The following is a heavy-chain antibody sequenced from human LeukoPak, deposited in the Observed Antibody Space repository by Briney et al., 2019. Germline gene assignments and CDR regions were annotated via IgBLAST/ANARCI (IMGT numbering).Heavy chain of an antibody. V-gene: IGHV1-69*04. CDR3: ARDHHYYDSHWYFDL. CDR2: VIPILGIA. Sequence: SVKVSCKPSGGTFSSYTISWVRQAPGQGLEWMGRVIPILGIAKYAQKFQGRVTITADKSTSTAYMELSSLRSEDTAVYYCARDHHYYDSHWYFDLWGRGTLVTVSS. CDR1: GGTFSSYT. D-gene: IGHD3-22*01. J-gene: IGHJ2*01.